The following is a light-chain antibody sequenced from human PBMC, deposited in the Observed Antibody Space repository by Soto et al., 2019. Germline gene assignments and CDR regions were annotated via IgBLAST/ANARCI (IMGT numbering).Light chain of an antibody. CDR2: AAS. Sequence: DIQMTQSPSSLSASVGDRVTITCRASQSISSKLNWYQQKPGAVPKLLIYAASSLQSGVPSRFSGSGSGTDFTLTISSLQPEDFATYYCQQSYSTPYTFGQGTRLEIK. V-gene: IGKV1-39*01. CDR3: QQSYSTPYT. CDR1: QSISSK. J-gene: IGKJ5*01.